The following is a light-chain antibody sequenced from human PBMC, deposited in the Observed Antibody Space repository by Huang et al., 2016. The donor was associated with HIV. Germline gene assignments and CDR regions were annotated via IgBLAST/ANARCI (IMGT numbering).Light chain of an antibody. V-gene: IGKV3-15*01. J-gene: IGKJ1*01. CDR1: QSISRN. Sequence: EILMTQSPATRGVSPGERATLSCRASQSISRNLAWYQHKPGQAPSLLIYGGSTRATGIPARFTGSGSGTEFTLTISSLQSEDFAIYYCQQYNNWPRTFGQGTKVEV. CDR3: QQYNNWPRT. CDR2: GGS.